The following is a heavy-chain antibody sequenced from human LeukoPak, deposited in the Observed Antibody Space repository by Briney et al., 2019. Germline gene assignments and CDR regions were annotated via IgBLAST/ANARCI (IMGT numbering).Heavy chain of an antibody. CDR3: ARDWLLRYSEGGFDY. V-gene: IGHV1-8*03. D-gene: IGHD3-9*01. Sequence: QNFQGRVTITRNTSISTAYMELSSLRSGDTAVYYCARDWLLRYSEGGFDYWGQGTLVTVSS. J-gene: IGHJ4*02.